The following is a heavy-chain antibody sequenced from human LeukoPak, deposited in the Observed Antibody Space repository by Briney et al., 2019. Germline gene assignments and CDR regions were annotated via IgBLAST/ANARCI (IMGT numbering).Heavy chain of an antibody. CDR1: GFTFSSYA. Sequence: GGSLRLSCAASGFTFSSYAMSWVRQAPGKGLEWVSAISGSGGSTYYADSVKGRFTISRDNSKNTLYLQMNSLRAEDTAVYYCAKVYYYDSSGYSYNRYCFDYWGQGTLVTVSS. CDR2: ISGSGGST. J-gene: IGHJ4*02. CDR3: AKVYYYDSSGYSYNRYCFDY. D-gene: IGHD3-22*01. V-gene: IGHV3-23*01.